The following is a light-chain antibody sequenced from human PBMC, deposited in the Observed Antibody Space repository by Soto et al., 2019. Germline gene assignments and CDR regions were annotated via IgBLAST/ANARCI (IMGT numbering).Light chain of an antibody. Sequence: DIQMTQSPSSLSASVGDRVTFTCRASQGIANDLAWYQQKPTKAPKRLIDAGPSLQSGFPSRFSGSASGTEFTSTISSLQPEDFRTYYSFQHNSCSLTCGGGTTVES. V-gene: IGKV1-17*01. J-gene: IGKJ4*01. CDR2: AGP. CDR3: FQHNSCSLT. CDR1: QGIAND.